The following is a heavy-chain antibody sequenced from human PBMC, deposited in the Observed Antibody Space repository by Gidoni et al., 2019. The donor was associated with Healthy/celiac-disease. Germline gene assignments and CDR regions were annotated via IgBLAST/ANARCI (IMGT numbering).Heavy chain of an antibody. J-gene: IGHJ3*02. Sequence: EVQLLESGGGLVQPGGSLRLSCAASGFTFSSYAMSWVRQAPGKGLEWVSAISGSGGSTYYADSVKGRFTISRDNSKNTLYLQMNSLRAEDTAVYYCAKDRTNYYDSSGPDAFDIWGQGTMVTVSS. CDR3: AKDRTNYYDSSGPDAFDI. D-gene: IGHD3-22*01. CDR1: GFTFSSYA. V-gene: IGHV3-23*01. CDR2: ISGSGGST.